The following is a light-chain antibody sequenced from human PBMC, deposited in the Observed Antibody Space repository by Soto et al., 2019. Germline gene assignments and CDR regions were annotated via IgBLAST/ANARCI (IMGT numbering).Light chain of an antibody. CDR1: QGISNY. CDR2: AAS. V-gene: IGKV1-27*01. J-gene: IGKJ1*01. CDR3: QKYNSAPWT. Sequence: DMHMTPSPSSLSACVGDRGTISCRASQGISNYLAWYQQKPGKVPKLLIYAASTLQSGVPSRFSGSGSGTDFTLTISSLQPEDVATYYCQKYNSAPWTFGQGTKVDNK.